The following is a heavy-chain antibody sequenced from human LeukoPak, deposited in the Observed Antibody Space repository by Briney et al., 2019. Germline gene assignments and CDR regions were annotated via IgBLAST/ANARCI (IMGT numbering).Heavy chain of an antibody. V-gene: IGHV4-59*01. CDR3: ARHRALGELYRY. CDR2: IYYSGST. CDR1: GGSISSYY. J-gene: IGHJ4*02. D-gene: IGHD3-10*01. Sequence: SETLSLTCTVSGGSISSYYWSWIRQPPGKGLEWIGYIYYSGSTNYNPSLKSRVTISVDTSKNQFSLKLSSVTAADTAVYYCARHRALGELYRYWGQGTLVTVSS.